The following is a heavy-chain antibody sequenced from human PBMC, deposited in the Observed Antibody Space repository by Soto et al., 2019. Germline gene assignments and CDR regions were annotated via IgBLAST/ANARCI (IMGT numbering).Heavy chain of an antibody. CDR2: IGTVADT. J-gene: IGHJ1*01. CDR1: GFTFSSYD. D-gene: IGHD2-2*01. Sequence: PGGSLRLSCTASGFTFSSYDMHWVRQATGKGLEWVSGIGTVADTYYRGSVKGRFTISRENAKNSLYLEMNSLRAEDTAVYYCARAPYCSSPSCYSSEYFQHWGQGTLVTVSS. CDR3: ARAPYCSSPSCYSSEYFQH. V-gene: IGHV3-13*01.